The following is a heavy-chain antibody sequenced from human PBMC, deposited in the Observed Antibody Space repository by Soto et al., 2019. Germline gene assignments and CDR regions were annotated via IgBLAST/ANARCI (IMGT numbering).Heavy chain of an antibody. CDR2: ISYDGRNK. CDR1: GFAFSSYG. V-gene: IGHV3-30*18. Sequence: QVQVVESGGGVVQPGRSLRLSCAASGFAFSSYGIHWVRQAQGRGLEWVAVISYDGRNKDYADSVKGRFTISRDNSKNTLYLQMNSLRAEDTAVYYCAKGGDHPGDYFDYWGQGTLVTVSS. CDR3: AKGGDHPGDYFDY. J-gene: IGHJ4*02. D-gene: IGHD4-17*01.